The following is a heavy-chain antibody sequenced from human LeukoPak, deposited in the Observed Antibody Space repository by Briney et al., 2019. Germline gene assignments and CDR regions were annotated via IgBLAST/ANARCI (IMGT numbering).Heavy chain of an antibody. D-gene: IGHD2-21*01. CDR1: GGTFSSYA. CDR3: ACGSPAILRSPFDY. Sequence: SVKVSCKASGGTFSSYAISWVRQAPGQGLERMGRIIPILGIANYAQKFQGRVTITADKSTSTAYMELSSLRSEDTAVYYCACGSPAILRSPFDYWGQGTLVTVSS. CDR2: IIPILGIA. V-gene: IGHV1-69*04. J-gene: IGHJ4*02.